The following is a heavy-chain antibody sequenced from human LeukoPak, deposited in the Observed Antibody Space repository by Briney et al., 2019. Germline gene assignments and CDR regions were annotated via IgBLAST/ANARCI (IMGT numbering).Heavy chain of an antibody. CDR2: ISGSGGST. D-gene: IGHD6-19*01. CDR1: GFTFSSYA. V-gene: IGHV3-23*01. Sequence: GGSLRLSCAASGFTFSSYAMSWVRQAPGKGLEWVSAISGSGGSTYYADSVKGRFTISRDNSKNTMYLQMNTLRAEDTAVYYCAKDRSSGWSDFDYWGQGTLVTVSS. CDR3: AKDRSSGWSDFDY. J-gene: IGHJ4*02.